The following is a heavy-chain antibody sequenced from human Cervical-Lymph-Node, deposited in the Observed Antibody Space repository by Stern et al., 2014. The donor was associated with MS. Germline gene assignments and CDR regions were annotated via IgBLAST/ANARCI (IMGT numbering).Heavy chain of an antibody. J-gene: IGHJ4*02. D-gene: IGHD5-18*01. V-gene: IGHV1-2*06. CDR2: TNPNSGDS. CDR1: GYSFTGNY. Sequence: VQLVESGAEVKKPGASVVISCKAAGYSFTGNYIHWLRQAPGQGLEWMGRTNPNSGDSNYALKFQGRVTMTRDTSITTAYMNLNRLGFDDTAVYYCARERGRAGPAMADYWGQGTLVTVSS. CDR3: ARERGRAGPAMADY.